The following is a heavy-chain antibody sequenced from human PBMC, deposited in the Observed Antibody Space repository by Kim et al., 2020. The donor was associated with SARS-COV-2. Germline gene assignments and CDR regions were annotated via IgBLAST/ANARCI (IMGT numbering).Heavy chain of an antibody. CDR2: IIPIFGTA. Sequence: SVKVSCKASGGTFSSYAISWVRQAPGQGLEWMGGIIPIFGTANYAQKFQGRVTITADESTSTAYMELRSLRSDDTAVYYFARGYYYGSGSYSPFDYLGQ. CDR3: ARGYYYGSGSYSPFDY. CDR1: GGTFSSYA. J-gene: IGHJ4*02. D-gene: IGHD3-10*01. V-gene: IGHV1-69*13.